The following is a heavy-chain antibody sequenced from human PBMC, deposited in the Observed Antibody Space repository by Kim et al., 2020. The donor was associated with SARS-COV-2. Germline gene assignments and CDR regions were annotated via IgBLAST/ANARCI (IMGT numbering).Heavy chain of an antibody. CDR2: ISYDGSNK. J-gene: IGHJ5*02. D-gene: IGHD3-22*01. Sequence: GGSLRLSCAASGFTFSSYAMHWVRQAPGKGLEWVAVISYDGSNKYYADSVKGRFTISRDNSKNTLYLQMNSLRAEDTAVYYCAGSHVRHYDSSGSANWFDPWGQGTLVTVSS. V-gene: IGHV3-30*04. CDR1: GFTFSSYA. CDR3: AGSHVRHYDSSGSANWFDP.